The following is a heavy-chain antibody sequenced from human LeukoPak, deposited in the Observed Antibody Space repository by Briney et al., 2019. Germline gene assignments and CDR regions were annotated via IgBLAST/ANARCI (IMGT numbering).Heavy chain of an antibody. CDR3: ARSLGLYCSSTSCYTFDY. Sequence: SETLSLTCTVSGGSISSGSYYWSWIRQPAGKGLEWIGRIYTSGSTNYNPSLKNRVTISVDTSKNQFSLKLSSVTAADTAVYYCARSLGLYCSSTSCYTFDYWGQGTLVTVSP. V-gene: IGHV4-61*02. CDR1: GGSISSGSYY. J-gene: IGHJ4*02. CDR2: IYTSGST. D-gene: IGHD2-2*02.